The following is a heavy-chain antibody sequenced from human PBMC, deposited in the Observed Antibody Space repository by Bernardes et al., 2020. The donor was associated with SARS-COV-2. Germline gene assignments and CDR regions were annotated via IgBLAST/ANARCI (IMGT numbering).Heavy chain of an antibody. J-gene: IGHJ6*02. CDR1: GGSVSSGSYY. D-gene: IGHD3-10*01. Sequence: SDTLSLTCTVSGGSVSSGSYYWSWIRQPPGKGLEWIGYIYYSGSTNYNPSLKSRVTISVDTSKNQFSLKLSSVTAADTAVYYCARDRQTIYYYYGMDVWGQGTTVTVSS. CDR2: IYYSGST. V-gene: IGHV4-61*01. CDR3: ARDRQTIYYYYGMDV.